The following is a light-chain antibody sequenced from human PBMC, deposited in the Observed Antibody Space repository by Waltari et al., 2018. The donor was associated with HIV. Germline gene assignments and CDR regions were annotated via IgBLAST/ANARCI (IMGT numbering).Light chain of an antibody. CDR1: ALAEKL. J-gene: IGLJ3*02. V-gene: IGLV3-10*01. Sequence: SYDLMQPPSLSVPPGQTARLTCPGNALAEKLVYWYQQESGRAPKLVGFEDTNRPSGSAEILTGSTSGTVATLTSTGARLEEDGDYYRYSTDTSGTQRVFGGGTRLTVL. CDR3: YSTDTSGTQRV. CDR2: EDT.